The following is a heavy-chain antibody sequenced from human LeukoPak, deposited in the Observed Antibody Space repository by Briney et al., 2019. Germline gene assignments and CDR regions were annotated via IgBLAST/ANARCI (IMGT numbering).Heavy chain of an antibody. J-gene: IGHJ3*02. D-gene: IGHD3-22*01. CDR2: IIPILGIA. CDR3: ARAAENPERLETYYYDSSGYYYAHADAFDI. Sequence: GASVKVSCKASGGTFSSYAISWVRQAPGQGLEWMGRIIPILGIANYAQKFQGRVTITADKSTSTAYMELSSLRSEDTAVYYCARAAENPERLETYYYDSSGYYYAHADAFDIWGQGTMVTVSS. CDR1: GGTFSSYA. V-gene: IGHV1-69*04.